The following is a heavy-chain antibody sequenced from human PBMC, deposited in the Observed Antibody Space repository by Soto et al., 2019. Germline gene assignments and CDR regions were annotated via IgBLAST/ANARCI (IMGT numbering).Heavy chain of an antibody. CDR2: IKSKTDGGTT. V-gene: IGHV3-15*07. D-gene: IGHD3-10*01. Sequence: EVQLVESGGGLVKPGGSLRLSCAASGFTFSNAWMNWVRQAPGKGLEWVGRIKSKTDGGTTDYAAPVKGRFTISRDDSKTTLYLQMDSLKTVDTAVYYCTTITMVRGVIIGNDYWGQGTLVTVSS. J-gene: IGHJ4*02. CDR1: GFTFSNAW. CDR3: TTITMVRGVIIGNDY.